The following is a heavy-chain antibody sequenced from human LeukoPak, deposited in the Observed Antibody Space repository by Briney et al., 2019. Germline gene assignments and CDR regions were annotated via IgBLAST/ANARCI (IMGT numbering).Heavy chain of an antibody. CDR1: GFTFSSYA. V-gene: IGHV3-30-3*01. Sequence: GGSLRLSCAASGFTFSSYAMHWVRQAPGKGLEWVAVISYDGSNKYYADSVKGRFTISRDNSKNTLYLQMNSLRAEDTAVYYCAKAGIAARGYYSDYWGQGTLVTVSS. D-gene: IGHD6-6*01. CDR2: ISYDGSNK. CDR3: AKAGIAARGYYSDY. J-gene: IGHJ4*02.